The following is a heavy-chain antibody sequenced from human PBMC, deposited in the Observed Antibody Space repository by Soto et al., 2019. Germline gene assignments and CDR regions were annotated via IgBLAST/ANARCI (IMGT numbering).Heavy chain of an antibody. CDR2: ISYDGSNK. V-gene: IGHV3-30-3*01. CDR1: GLTFRNHA. Sequence: SLRLSCTTSGLTFRNHAMHWVRQAPGKGLEWVAVISYDGSNKYYADSVKGRFTISRDNSKNTLYLQMNSLRAEDTAVYYCARVVSSSWYGWGYWFDPWGQGTLVTVSS. CDR3: ARVVSSSWYGWGYWFDP. J-gene: IGHJ5*02. D-gene: IGHD6-13*01.